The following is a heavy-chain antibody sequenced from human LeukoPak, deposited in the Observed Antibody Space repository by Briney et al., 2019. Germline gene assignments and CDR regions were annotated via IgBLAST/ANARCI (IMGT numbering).Heavy chain of an antibody. CDR1: GGSISSYY. CDR2: IYYSGST. V-gene: IGHV4-59*01. CDR3: ARVLSSGWYYFDY. J-gene: IGHJ4*02. D-gene: IGHD6-19*01. Sequence: PSETLSLTCTVSGGSISSYYWSWIRQPPGKGLEWIGYIYYSGSTNYNPSLKSRVTISVDTSKNQFSLKLSSVTAADTAVYYCARVLSSGWYYFDYWGQGTLVIVSS.